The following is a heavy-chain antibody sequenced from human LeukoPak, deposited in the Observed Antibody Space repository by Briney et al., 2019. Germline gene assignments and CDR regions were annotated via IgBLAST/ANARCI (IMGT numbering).Heavy chain of an antibody. CDR1: GFTFSSYG. CDR2: ISYDGSNK. V-gene: IGHV3-30*03. CDR3: TRGAATRGDFDY. D-gene: IGHD2-15*01. Sequence: GGSLRLSCAASGFTFSSYGMHWVRQAPGKGLEWVAVISYDGSNKYYADSVKGRFTISRDNSKNTLYLQMNSLRAEDTAVYYCTRGAATRGDFDYWGQGTLVTVSS. J-gene: IGHJ4*02.